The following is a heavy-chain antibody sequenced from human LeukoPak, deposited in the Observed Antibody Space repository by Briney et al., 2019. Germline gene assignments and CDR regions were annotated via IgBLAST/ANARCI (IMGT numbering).Heavy chain of an antibody. CDR1: GGSISSYY. D-gene: IGHD5-18*01. Sequence: PSETLSLTCTVSGGSISSYYWSWIRQPPGKGLEWIGYIYYSGSTNYNPSLKSRVTISVDTSKNQFSLKLSSVTAADTAVYYCARGHVRYSYGYFWFDPWGQGTLVTVSS. CDR2: IYYSGST. V-gene: IGHV4-59*01. J-gene: IGHJ5*02. CDR3: ARGHVRYSYGYFWFDP.